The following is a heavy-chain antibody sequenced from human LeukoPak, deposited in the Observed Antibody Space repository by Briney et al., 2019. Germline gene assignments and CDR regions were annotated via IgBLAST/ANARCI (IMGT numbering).Heavy chain of an antibody. CDR2: IRYDGSNK. CDR1: GFTFSSYG. CDR3: ARDSSGWVYYGMDV. J-gene: IGHJ6*02. V-gene: IGHV3-30*02. Sequence: GGSLRLSCAASGFTFSSYGMHWVRQAPGKGLEWVAFIRYDGSNKYYADSVKGRFTISRDNSKNTLYLQMNSLRAEDTAVYYCARDSSGWVYYGMDVWGQGTTVTVSS. D-gene: IGHD6-19*01.